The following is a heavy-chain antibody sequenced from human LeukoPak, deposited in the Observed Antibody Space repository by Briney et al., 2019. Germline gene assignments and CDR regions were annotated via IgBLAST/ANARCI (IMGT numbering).Heavy chain of an antibody. CDR1: GGSFSRYY. V-gene: IGHV4-59*01. Sequence: SETLSLTCTVSGGSFSRYYWSWIRQSPGKGLELIGYTYNSGSSTNYHPSLSIRVTISVNTSKNQFSLNLSPVTAADKAVYYCGRGYDPLTGRPQWGLDYWGQATMVIVCS. CDR3: GRGYDPLTGRPQWGLDY. J-gene: IGHJ4*02. CDR2: TYNSGSST. D-gene: IGHD3-9*01.